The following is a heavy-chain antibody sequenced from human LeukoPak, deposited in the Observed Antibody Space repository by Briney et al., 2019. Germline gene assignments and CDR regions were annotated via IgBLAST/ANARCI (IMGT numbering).Heavy chain of an antibody. Sequence: PSETLSLTCTVSGVSISGSSYYWGWIRQPPGKGLEWIGSIYYSGSTYYNPSLKSRVTISVDTSKNEFSLKLSSVTAADTAVYYCARSYYDFWSGYYSWGQGTLVTVSS. J-gene: IGHJ5*02. D-gene: IGHD3-3*01. CDR2: IYYSGST. CDR1: GVSISGSSYY. CDR3: ARSYYDFWSGYYS. V-gene: IGHV4-39*01.